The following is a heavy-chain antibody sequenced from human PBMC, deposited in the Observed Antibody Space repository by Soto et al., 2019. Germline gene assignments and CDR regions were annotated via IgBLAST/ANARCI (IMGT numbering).Heavy chain of an antibody. V-gene: IGHV3-30-3*01. CDR3: ARGHEGGAFDY. J-gene: IGHJ4*02. D-gene: IGHD3-16*01. Sequence: QVQLVESGGGVVQPGRSLRLSCAASGFTFSSYAMHWVRQAPGKGLAWVAVISYDGSNKYYADSVKGRFTISRDNSKNTLYLQMNSLRAEDTAVYDCARGHEGGAFDYWGQGTLVTVSS. CDR2: ISYDGSNK. CDR1: GFTFSSYA.